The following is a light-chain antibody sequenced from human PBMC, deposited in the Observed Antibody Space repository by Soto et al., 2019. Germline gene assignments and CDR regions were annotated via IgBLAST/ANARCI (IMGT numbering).Light chain of an antibody. Sequence: QSALTQPRSVSGSPGQSVTISCTGASSDVGGYDSVSWYRQHPGKAPQLMIYDVRKRPSGVPDRFSGSKSGNSASLTISGLQAEDEADYYCCSFTSSYTLLFGGGTKLTV. CDR1: SSDVGGYDS. CDR2: DVR. V-gene: IGLV2-11*01. J-gene: IGLJ2*01. CDR3: CSFTSSYTLL.